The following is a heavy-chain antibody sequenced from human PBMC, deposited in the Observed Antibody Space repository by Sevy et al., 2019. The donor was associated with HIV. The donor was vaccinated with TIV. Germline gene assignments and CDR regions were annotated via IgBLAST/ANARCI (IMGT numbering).Heavy chain of an antibody. CDR3: VKDVAYDNTYLDY. D-gene: IGHD3-22*01. CDR1: GFTLTSYA. J-gene: IGHJ4*02. V-gene: IGHV3-23*01. Sequence: GGSLRLSCAVSGFTLTSYAMNWVRQAPGKGLEWVSGVSGSGGRTYYADSVKGRFTISRDNSRNTLYLQINSLRAEDTAVYYCVKDVAYDNTYLDYWGQGTLVTVSS. CDR2: VSGSGGRT.